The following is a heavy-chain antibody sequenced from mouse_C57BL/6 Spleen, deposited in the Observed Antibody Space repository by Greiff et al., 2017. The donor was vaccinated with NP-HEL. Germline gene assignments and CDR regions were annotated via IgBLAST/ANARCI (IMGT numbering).Heavy chain of an antibody. J-gene: IGHJ2*01. CDR2: IYPGSGNT. D-gene: IGHD1-1*01. CDR3: AREESTTVVAPGYFDY. CDR1: GYTFTDYY. V-gene: IGHV1-84*01. Sequence: QVQLKESGPELVKPGASVKISCKASGYTFTDYYINWVKQRPGQGLEWIGWIYPGSGNTKYNEKFKGKATLTVDTSSSTAYMQLSSLTSEDSAVYFCAREESTTVVAPGYFDYWGQGTTLTVSS.